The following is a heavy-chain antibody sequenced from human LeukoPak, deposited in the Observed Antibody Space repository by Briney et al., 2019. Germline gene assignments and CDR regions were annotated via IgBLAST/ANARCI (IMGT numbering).Heavy chain of an antibody. J-gene: IGHJ5*02. CDR1: GFTFSSYG. CDR2: IWYDGSNK. V-gene: IGHV3-33*01. Sequence: GGSLRLSCAASGFTFSSYGMHWVRQAPGKGLEWVAVIWYDGSNKYYADSVKGRFTISRDNAKNSLYLQMNSLRAEDTAVYYCARDNYCSGGSCYPDWFDPWGQGTLVTVSS. D-gene: IGHD2-15*01. CDR3: ARDNYCSGGSCYPDWFDP.